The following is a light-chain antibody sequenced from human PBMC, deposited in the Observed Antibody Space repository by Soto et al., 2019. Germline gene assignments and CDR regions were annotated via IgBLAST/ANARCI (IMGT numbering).Light chain of an antibody. CDR1: QSISSW. CDR3: QQYNSFSLT. V-gene: IGKV1-5*03. J-gene: IGKJ4*01. CDR2: KAS. Sequence: DIQMTQSPSTMSASVGDRVTITCRASQSISSWLAWYQQKPGKAPKLLIYKASSLESGVPSRFSGSGSGTEFTLTISSLQPDDFATYYCQQYNSFSLTFGGGTKVEIK.